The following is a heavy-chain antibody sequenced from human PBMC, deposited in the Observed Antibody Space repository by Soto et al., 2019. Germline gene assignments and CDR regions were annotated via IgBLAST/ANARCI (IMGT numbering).Heavy chain of an antibody. V-gene: IGHV3-9*01. D-gene: IGHD6-19*01. J-gene: IGHJ4*02. CDR1: GFTFDDYA. CDR3: AKDTRWLALDY. CDR2: ISWNSGSI. Sequence: EVQLVESGGGLVQPGRSLRLSCAASGFTFDDYAMHWVRQAPGKGLEWVSGISWNSGSIGYADSVKGRFTISRDNAKNSLYLQMNSLRAEDTALYYCAKDTRWLALDYWGQGTLFTVSS.